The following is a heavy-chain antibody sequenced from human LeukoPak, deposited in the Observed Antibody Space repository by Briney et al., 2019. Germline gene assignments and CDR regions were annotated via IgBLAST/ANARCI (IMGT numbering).Heavy chain of an antibody. V-gene: IGHV3-11*04. J-gene: IGHJ5*01. Sequence: GGSLRLSCVASGFSFSDYYMSWIRQAPGKGLEWISYTTNSVITTYYADSVKGRFTISRDNVDNVVYLEMNSLGAEDTATYYCARVAVSGPTGWFDSWGQGTLVIVSS. CDR1: GFSFSDYY. CDR2: TTNSVITT. D-gene: IGHD2-8*02. CDR3: ARVAVSGPTGWFDS.